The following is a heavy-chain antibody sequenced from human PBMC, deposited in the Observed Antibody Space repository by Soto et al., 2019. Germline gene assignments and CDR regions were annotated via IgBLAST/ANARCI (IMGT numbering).Heavy chain of an antibody. CDR1: GGSVSSGSYY. CDR2: IYYSGST. V-gene: IGHV4-61*01. CDR3: ARDGRRDGYHRPFDY. D-gene: IGHD5-12*01. Sequence: QVQLQESGPGLVKPSETLSLTCTVSGGSVSSGSYYWSWIRQPPGKGLEWIGYIYYSGSTNYNPSLKSRVTISVDTSKNQFSLKRSSVTAADTAVYYCARDGRRDGYHRPFDYWGQGTLVTVSS. J-gene: IGHJ4*02.